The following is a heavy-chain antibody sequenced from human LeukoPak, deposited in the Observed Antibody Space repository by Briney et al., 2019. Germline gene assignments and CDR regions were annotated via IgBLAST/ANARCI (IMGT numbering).Heavy chain of an antibody. D-gene: IGHD3-10*01. CDR3: ARGTFSPQGSYYGH. CDR2: ISDDGRHN. V-gene: IGHV3-30*14. CDR1: GFTFSTYA. Sequence: GGSLRLSCAASGFTFSTYAMNWVRQAPGKGLEWVAVISDDGRHNYYADSVKGRFTISRDTSKNTLSLQMNSLRVEDTALYYCARGTFSPQGSYYGHWGQGTRVTVSS. J-gene: IGHJ4*02.